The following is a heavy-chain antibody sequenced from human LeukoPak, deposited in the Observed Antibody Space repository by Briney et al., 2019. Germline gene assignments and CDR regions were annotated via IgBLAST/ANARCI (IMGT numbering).Heavy chain of an antibody. D-gene: IGHD2-21*01. CDR1: GFTFDDYA. Sequence: PGGSLRLSCAASGFTFDDYAMHWVRQAPGKGLEWVSGISWNSGSIGCADSVKGRFTISRDNAKNSLYLQMNSLRAEDTALYYCAKDRRIVVVSGGDAFDIWGQGTMVTVSS. J-gene: IGHJ3*02. CDR3: AKDRRIVVVSGGDAFDI. V-gene: IGHV3-9*01. CDR2: ISWNSGSI.